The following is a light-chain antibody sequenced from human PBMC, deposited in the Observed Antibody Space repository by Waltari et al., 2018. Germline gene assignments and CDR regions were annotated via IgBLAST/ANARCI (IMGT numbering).Light chain of an antibody. V-gene: IGKV3-11*01. CDR3: QQRSNWPLT. J-gene: IGKJ4*01. CDR1: QSVRNF. CDR2: DTS. Sequence: DTVLTQSPATLSLSPGERATLSCRASQSVRNFLAWYQQKPGQAPRLLIYDTSNRATGIPARFSGSGFGTDFTLTISSLEPEDFVVYYCQQRSNWPLTFGGGTKVEIK.